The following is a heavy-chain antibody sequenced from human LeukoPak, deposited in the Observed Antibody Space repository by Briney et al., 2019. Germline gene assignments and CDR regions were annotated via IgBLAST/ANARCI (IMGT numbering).Heavy chain of an antibody. Sequence: PGRSLRPSCAASGFTFSSYWMSWVRQAPGKGLEWVANIKQDGSEKYYVDSVKGRFTISRDNAKNSPYLQMNSLRAEDTAVYYCARDKGVARPYCYYGMDVWGQGTTVTVSS. V-gene: IGHV3-7*01. D-gene: IGHD5-12*01. CDR3: ARDKGVARPYCYYGMDV. J-gene: IGHJ6*02. CDR1: GFTFSSYW. CDR2: IKQDGSEK.